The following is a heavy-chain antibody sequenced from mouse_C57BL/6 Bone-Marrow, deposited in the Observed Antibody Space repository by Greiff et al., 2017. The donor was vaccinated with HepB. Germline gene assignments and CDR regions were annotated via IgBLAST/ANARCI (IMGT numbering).Heavy chain of an antibody. CDR1: GFTFSSYA. CDR3: ARENYEAY. J-gene: IGHJ3*01. V-gene: IGHV5-4*01. CDR2: ISDGGSYT. D-gene: IGHD2-4*01. Sequence: EVKVVESGGGLVKPGGSLKLSCAASGFTFSSYAMSWVRQTPEKRLEWVATISDGGSYTYYPDNVKGRFTSSRDNAKNNLYLQMSHLKSEDTAMYYCARENYEAYWGQGTLVTVSA.